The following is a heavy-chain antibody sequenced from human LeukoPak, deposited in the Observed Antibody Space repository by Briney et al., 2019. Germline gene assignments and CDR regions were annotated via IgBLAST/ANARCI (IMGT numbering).Heavy chain of an antibody. CDR1: GFTFSSYA. J-gene: IGHJ3*02. Sequence: PGGSLRLSCAAFGFTFSSYAMTWVRQAPGKGLEWVANIKQDGSEKHYVDSVRGRFTISRDNDRNSLYLQMNSLRAEDMAVYYCARAESIFGVALDAFDIWGQGTMVTVSS. CDR2: IKQDGSEK. D-gene: IGHD3-3*01. V-gene: IGHV3-7*01. CDR3: ARAESIFGVALDAFDI.